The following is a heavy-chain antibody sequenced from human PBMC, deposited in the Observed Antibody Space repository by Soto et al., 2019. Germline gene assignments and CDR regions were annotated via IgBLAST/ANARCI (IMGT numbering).Heavy chain of an antibody. J-gene: IGHJ6*02. CDR3: ARHLVITGMDV. CDR1: GDAISSGGYY. D-gene: IGHD3-22*01. CDR2: IYYSGST. V-gene: IGHV4-31*02. Sequence: PSETLSLTWTVCGDAISSGGYYWSWIRKKPGKGRGWIGYIYYSGSTYYNPSLKRRVTISVDTSKIEFSLKLSSVPAAYTAVSYCARHLVITGMDVWGQGTTVTVSS.